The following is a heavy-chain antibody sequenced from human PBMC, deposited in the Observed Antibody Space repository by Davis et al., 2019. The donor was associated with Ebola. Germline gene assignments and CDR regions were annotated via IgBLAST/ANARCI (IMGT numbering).Heavy chain of an antibody. V-gene: IGHV4-4*01. J-gene: IGHJ5*02. CDR1: GGSISSSNW. CDR2: IYHSGST. CDR3: ARRGIAAAYWSRSDNWFDP. D-gene: IGHD6-13*01. Sequence: GSLRLSCAVSGGSISSSNWWSWVRQPPGKGLEWIGEIYHSGSTNYNPSLKSRVTISVDKSKNQFSLKLSSVTAADKAVYCCARRGIAAAYWSRSDNWFDPWGQGTLVTVSS.